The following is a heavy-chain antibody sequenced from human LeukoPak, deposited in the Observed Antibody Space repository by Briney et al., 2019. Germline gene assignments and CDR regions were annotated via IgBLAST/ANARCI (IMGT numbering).Heavy chain of an antibody. J-gene: IGHJ4*02. V-gene: IGHV1-69*05. CDR2: IIPIFGTA. Sequence: WASVKVSCKASGYTFTGYYMHWVRQAPGQGLEWMGGIIPIFGTANYAQKFQGRVTITTDESTSTAYMELSSLRSDDTAVYYCATDRWYDKSDYYYNLDHWGQGTLVTVSS. CDR1: GYTFTGYY. CDR3: ATDRWYDKSDYYYNLDH. D-gene: IGHD3-22*01.